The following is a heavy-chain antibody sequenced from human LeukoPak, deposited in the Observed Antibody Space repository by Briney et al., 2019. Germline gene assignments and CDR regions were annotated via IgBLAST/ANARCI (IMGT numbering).Heavy chain of an antibody. CDR2: ISYDGSNK. J-gene: IGHJ6*02. CDR3: AKDRVRYSYYYGMDV. D-gene: IGHD3-10*01. Sequence: PGGSLRLSCAASGFTFSSYGMYWVRQAPGKGLEWVAVISYDGSNKYYADSVKGRFTISRDNSKNTLYLQMNSLRAEDTAVYYCAKDRVRYSYYYGMDVWGQGTTVTVSS. V-gene: IGHV3-30*18. CDR1: GFTFSSYG.